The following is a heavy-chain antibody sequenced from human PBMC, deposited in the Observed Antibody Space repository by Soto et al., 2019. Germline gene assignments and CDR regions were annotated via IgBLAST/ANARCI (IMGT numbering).Heavy chain of an antibody. CDR2: INQDGSEK. CDR1: GFTFSNYW. V-gene: IGHV3-7*01. J-gene: IGHJ4*02. Sequence: EVQLVESGGCLVQPGGSLRLSCAASGFTFSNYWMDWVRQAPGKGLEWVANINQDGSEKHYVDSVKGRFTISRDNAKNSLYLQMSSLTAEDSALYYCSTSLNYWGQGTLVTVSS. CDR3: STSLNY.